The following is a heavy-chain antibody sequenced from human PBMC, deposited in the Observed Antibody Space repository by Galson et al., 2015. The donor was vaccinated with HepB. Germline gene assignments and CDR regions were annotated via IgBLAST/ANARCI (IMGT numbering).Heavy chain of an antibody. CDR3: ARDRGYYGSGSPDS. CDR2: ISTSGTYT. V-gene: IGHV3-11*06. D-gene: IGHD3-10*01. CDR1: GFSFSDYY. J-gene: IGHJ5*01. Sequence: SLRLSCAASGFSFSDYYMHWIRQTPGKGLEWLSYISTSGTYTIYADSVKGRFTISRDNAKNSLSLQMNSLRAEDTAVYYCARDRGYYGSGSPDSWGQGALVTVSS.